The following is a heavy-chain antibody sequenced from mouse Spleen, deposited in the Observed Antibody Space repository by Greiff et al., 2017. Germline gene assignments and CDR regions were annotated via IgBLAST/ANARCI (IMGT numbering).Heavy chain of an antibody. D-gene: IGHD4-1*01. CDR1: GFTFSSYA. Sequence: EVQGVESGGGLVKPGGSLKLSCAASGFTFSSYAMSWVRQTPEKRLEWVATISSGGSYTYYPDSVKGRFTFSRDNAKNTLYLQMSSLRSEDTAMYYCARHNWDGYAMDYWGQGTSVTVSS. V-gene: IGHV5-9-3*01. CDR3: ARHNWDGYAMDY. J-gene: IGHJ4*01. CDR2: ISSGGSYT.